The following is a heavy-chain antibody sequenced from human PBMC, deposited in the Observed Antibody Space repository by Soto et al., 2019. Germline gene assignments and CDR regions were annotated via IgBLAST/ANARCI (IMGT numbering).Heavy chain of an antibody. CDR2: IYHSGST. D-gene: IGHD3-10*01. V-gene: IGHV4-30-2*01. CDR3: ARTYGSGSYSFYYFDY. Sequence: SETLSLTCAVSGGSISSGGYSWSWIRQPPGKGLEWIGYIYHSGSTYYNPSLKSRVTISVDRSKNQFSLKLSPVTAADTAVYYCARTYGSGSYSFYYFDYWGQGTLVTVSS. J-gene: IGHJ4*02. CDR1: GGSISSGGYS.